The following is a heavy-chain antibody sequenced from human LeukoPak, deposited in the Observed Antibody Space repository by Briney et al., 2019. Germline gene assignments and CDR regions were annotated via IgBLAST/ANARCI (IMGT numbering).Heavy chain of an antibody. CDR2: MSYEETYK. J-gene: IGHJ5*02. V-gene: IGHV3-30-3*01. D-gene: IGHD3-3*01. CDR3: ARDFGVIRRS. Sequence: GGSLRLSCAASRFSVRDYAMHWVRQAPGKGLEWVAVMSYEETYKNYAEAVKGRFTISRDDSKNTLFLQMSSLRPEDTAVYYCARDFGVIRRSWGQGTLVSVSS. CDR1: RFSVRDYA.